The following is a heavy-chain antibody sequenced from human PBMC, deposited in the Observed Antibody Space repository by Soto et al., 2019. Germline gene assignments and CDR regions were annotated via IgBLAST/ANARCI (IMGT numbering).Heavy chain of an antibody. CDR3: ARHGGYYFDY. Sequence: PSETLSLTCAVYSGSFSGYYWSWIRQPPGKGLERIGEIYHGLSIVYNPSLKSRVTISGDSSKNQFSLKLSSVTAADTAVYYCARHGGYYFDYWGQGTLVTVSS. CDR2: IYHGLSI. V-gene: IGHV4-34*01. J-gene: IGHJ4*02. CDR1: SGSFSGYY. D-gene: IGHD3-16*01.